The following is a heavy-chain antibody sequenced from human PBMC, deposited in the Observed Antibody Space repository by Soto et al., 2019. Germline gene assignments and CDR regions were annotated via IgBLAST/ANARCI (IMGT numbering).Heavy chain of an antibody. CDR2: IWYDGSNK. J-gene: IGHJ6*02. V-gene: IGHV3-33*01. CDR3: ARDLGGSSTSSYSSYYYYGMDV. D-gene: IGHD2-2*01. Sequence: QVQLVESGGGVVQPGRSLRLSCAASGFTFSSYGMHWVRQAPGKGLEWVAVIWYDGSNKYYADSVKGRFTISRDNSKNTLYLQIMNLRAAETAVYYCARDLGGSSTSSYSSYYYYGMDVWGQGTTVTVSS. CDR1: GFTFSSYG.